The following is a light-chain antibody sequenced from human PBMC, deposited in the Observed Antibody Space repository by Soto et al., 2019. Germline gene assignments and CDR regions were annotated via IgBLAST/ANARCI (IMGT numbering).Light chain of an antibody. V-gene: IGKV2-30*01. J-gene: IGKJ3*01. CDR2: KVS. CDR3: MQDASSPRT. CDR1: QSLVSSDGNTY. Sequence: DVVMTQSPLSLPVTLGQPASISCRSSQSLVSSDGNTYLKWFHQRPGQSPRRLIYKVSNRDSGVPDRFSGSGSGTDFTLTISRLEAEDAGVYYCMQDASSPRTFGPGTKVEIK.